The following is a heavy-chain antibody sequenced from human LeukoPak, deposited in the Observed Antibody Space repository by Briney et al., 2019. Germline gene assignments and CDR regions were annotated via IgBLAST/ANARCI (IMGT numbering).Heavy chain of an antibody. D-gene: IGHD3-10*01. CDR3: AGFRELKPFDY. CDR1: GFTFSSYA. Sequence: AGGSLRLSCAASGFTFSSYAMHWVRQAPGKGLEWVAVISYDGSNKYYADSVKGRFTISRDNSKNTLYLQMNSLRAEDTAVYYCAGFRELKPFDYWGQGTLVTVSS. CDR2: ISYDGSNK. J-gene: IGHJ4*02. V-gene: IGHV3-30*04.